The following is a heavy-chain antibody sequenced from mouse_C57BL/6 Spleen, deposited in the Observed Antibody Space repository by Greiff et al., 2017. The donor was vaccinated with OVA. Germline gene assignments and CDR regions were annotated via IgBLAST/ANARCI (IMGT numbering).Heavy chain of an antibody. J-gene: IGHJ2*01. CDR3: ARSYYGYDLGSYYFDY. Sequence: EVQIQQSGPELVKPGASVKIPCKASGYTFTDYNMDWVKQSHGKSLEWIGDINPNNGGTIYNQKFKGKATLTVDKSSRTAYMELRSLTSEDTSVYYCARSYYGYDLGSYYFDYWGQGTTLTVSS. D-gene: IGHD2-2*01. CDR1: GYTFTDYN. CDR2: INPNNGGT. V-gene: IGHV1-18*01.